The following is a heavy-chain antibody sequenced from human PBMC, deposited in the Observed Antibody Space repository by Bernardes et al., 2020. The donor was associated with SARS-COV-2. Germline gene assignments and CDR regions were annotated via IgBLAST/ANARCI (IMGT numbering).Heavy chain of an antibody. CDR3: ASVMATWDRGLFSNTYYFYGMDV. J-gene: IGHJ6*02. Sequence: GGSLRLSCAVSGFTFSSYGMHWVRQAPGKGLEWVAVMSSDGEYTYHIDSVKGRFTVSRDNSKNTLYLQMNSLRAEDTAVYYCASVMATWDRGLFSNTYYFYGMDVWGQGTTVTVSS. V-gene: IGHV3-30*03. D-gene: IGHD3-10*01. CDR2: MSSDGEYT. CDR1: GFTFSSYG.